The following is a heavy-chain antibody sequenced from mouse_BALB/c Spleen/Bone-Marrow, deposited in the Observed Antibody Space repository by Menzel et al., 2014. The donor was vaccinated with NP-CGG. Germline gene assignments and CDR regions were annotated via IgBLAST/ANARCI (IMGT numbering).Heavy chain of an antibody. Sequence: EVQRVESGPELVKPGASVKISCKASGYSFTGYFMNWVMPSHGKSLEWIGRINPYNGDTFYNQKFKGKATLTVDKSSSTAHMELRSLASEDSAVYYCARCNYRYDGDFDYWGQGTTLTVSS. J-gene: IGHJ2*01. CDR3: ARCNYRYDGDFDY. CDR1: GYSFTGYF. D-gene: IGHD2-14*01. CDR2: INPYNGDT. V-gene: IGHV1-20*02.